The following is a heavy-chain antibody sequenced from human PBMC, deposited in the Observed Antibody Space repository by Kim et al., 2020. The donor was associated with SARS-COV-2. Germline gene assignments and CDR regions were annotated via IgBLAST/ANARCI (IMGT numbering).Heavy chain of an antibody. CDR3: ARDFAVAGGGDAFDI. Sequence: ASVKVSCKASGYTFTSYYMHWVRQAPGQGLEWMGIINPSGGSTSYAQKFQGRVTMTRDTSTSTVYMELSSLRSEDTAVYYCARDFAVAGGGDAFDIWGQGTMVTDSS. J-gene: IGHJ3*02. CDR2: INPSGGST. CDR1: GYTFTSYY. D-gene: IGHD6-19*01. V-gene: IGHV1-46*01.